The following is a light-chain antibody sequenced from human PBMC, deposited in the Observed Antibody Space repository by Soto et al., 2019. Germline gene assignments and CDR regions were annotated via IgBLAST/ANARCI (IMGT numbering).Light chain of an antibody. CDR1: QSVSSSY. CDR3: HQYDDGPYT. V-gene: IGKV3-20*01. Sequence: EIVLKQSPGTLSLSPGERATLSCRASQSVSSSYLAWYQQKPGQAPRLLIYGASSRATGIPDRFSGSGSGTEFTLTISSLQSEDFAVYYCHQYDDGPYTFGQGTKVDIK. J-gene: IGKJ2*01. CDR2: GAS.